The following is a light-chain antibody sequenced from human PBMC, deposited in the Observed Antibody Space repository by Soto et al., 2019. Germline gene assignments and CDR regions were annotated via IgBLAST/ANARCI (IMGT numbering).Light chain of an antibody. V-gene: IGKV3-20*01. J-gene: IGKJ4*01. CDR1: QSVSSIY. CDR2: GAS. Sequence: EIVLTQSPGTVSLSPGERATLPCRASQSVSSIYLAWYQKKPGQAPRLLIYGASSRATDIPDRFSGSGSGTDFTLTISRLEPEDSEVYYWQQYGTSPTSGGGTKVEIK. CDR3: QQYGTSPT.